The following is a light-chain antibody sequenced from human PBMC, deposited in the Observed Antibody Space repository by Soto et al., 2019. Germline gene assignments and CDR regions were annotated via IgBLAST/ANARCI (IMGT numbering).Light chain of an antibody. CDR2: DNN. Sequence: QSVLTQPPSVSAAPGQKVTISCSGSSSNIGNNYVSWYQQLPGTAPKLLIYDNNKRPSGIPDRFSGSKSGTSATLGITGLQTGDEADYYCGTWDSSLSAGPHDVFGTGTKLTVL. CDR1: SSNIGNNY. J-gene: IGLJ1*01. V-gene: IGLV1-51*01. CDR3: GTWDSSLSAGPHDV.